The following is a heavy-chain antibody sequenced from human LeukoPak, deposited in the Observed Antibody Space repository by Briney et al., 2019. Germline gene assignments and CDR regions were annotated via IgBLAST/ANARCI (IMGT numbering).Heavy chain of an antibody. J-gene: IGHJ4*02. Sequence: SETLSLTCTVSGYSIGSGYYWGWIRQPPGKGLEWIGSIYHSGSTYYNPSLKSRVTISVDTSKNQFSLKLSSVTAADTAVYYCARQEAGSILWFGEFDYWGQGTLVTVSS. CDR3: ARQEAGSILWFGEFDY. CDR1: GYSIGSGYY. CDR2: IYHSGST. D-gene: IGHD3-10*01. V-gene: IGHV4-38-2*02.